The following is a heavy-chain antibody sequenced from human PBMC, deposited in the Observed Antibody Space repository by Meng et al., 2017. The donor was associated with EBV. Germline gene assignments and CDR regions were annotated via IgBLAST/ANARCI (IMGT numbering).Heavy chain of an antibody. CDR3: VRGPPVGVPGPGDY. V-gene: IGHV1-3*01. CDR2: INVGVGYT. CDR1: GYAFTSYI. D-gene: IGHD2-21*01. Sequence: VQTLQSVAQVKTPGASLKVSCKASGYAFTSYILHWVRQAPGQRLEWMGWINVGVGYTKYSQKFQGRVTISSDTSATTGYMELSSLRSEDTAVYYCVRGPPVGVPGPGDYWGQGTLVTVS. J-gene: IGHJ4*02.